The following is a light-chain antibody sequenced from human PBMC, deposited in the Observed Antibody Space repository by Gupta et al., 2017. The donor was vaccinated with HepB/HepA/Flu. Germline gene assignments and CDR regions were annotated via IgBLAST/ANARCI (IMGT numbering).Light chain of an antibody. CDR2: GAS. CDR1: HTVSTSY. Sequence: VLTQSPATLSLSPGDTATLSCRASHTVSTSYLVWYQQKPGQAPRLLIHGASTRATGVPDRFSGSGSDTDFTLTISGLEPEDFAVYYCHEYVSSSHSFGGGTMVE. J-gene: IGKJ4*01. V-gene: IGKV3-20*01. CDR3: HEYVSSSHS.